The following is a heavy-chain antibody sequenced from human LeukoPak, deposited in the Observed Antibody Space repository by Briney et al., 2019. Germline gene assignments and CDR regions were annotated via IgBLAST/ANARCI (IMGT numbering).Heavy chain of an antibody. CDR2: ISGSGGST. V-gene: IGHV3-23*01. J-gene: IGHJ4*02. CDR3: AKDLRITIFGVPIDETDY. D-gene: IGHD3-3*01. CDR1: GFTFSSYA. Sequence: GSLRLSCAASGFTFSSYAMSWVRQAPGKGLEWVSAISGSGGSTYYADSVKGRFTISRDNSKNTLYLQMNSLRAEDTAVYYCAKDLRITIFGVPIDETDYWGQGTLVTVSS.